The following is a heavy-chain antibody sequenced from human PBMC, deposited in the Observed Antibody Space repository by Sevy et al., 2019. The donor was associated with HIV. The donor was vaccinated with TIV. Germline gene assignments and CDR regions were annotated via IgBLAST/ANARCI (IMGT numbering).Heavy chain of an antibody. CDR1: GYSFTSYW. CDR2: IYPGDSDT. V-gene: IGHV5-51*01. Sequence: GESLKISCKGSGYSFTSYWIGWVRQMPGKGLEWMGIIYPGDSDTRYSPSFQGQVTISADKSISTAYLQWSSLKASDTAMYYCARKMKNPLIAAAGSVPFDYWGQGTLVTVSS. CDR3: ARKMKNPLIAAAGSVPFDY. D-gene: IGHD6-13*01. J-gene: IGHJ4*02.